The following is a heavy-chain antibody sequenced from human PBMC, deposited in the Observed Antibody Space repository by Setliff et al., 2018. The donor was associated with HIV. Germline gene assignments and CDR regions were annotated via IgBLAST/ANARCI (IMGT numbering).Heavy chain of an antibody. CDR3: AREHDYSNYRRLDS. CDR1: GFTFSTYT. D-gene: IGHD4-4*01. J-gene: IGHJ4*02. V-gene: IGHV3-21*04. CDR2: ISSSSSFI. Sequence: GGSLRLSCAASGFTFSTYTMNWVRQAPGKGLEWLSSISSSSSFIYYADSVKGRFTISRDNAKNSLLLQMNSLRGDDTAVYYCAREHDYSNYRRLDSWGQGILVTVSS.